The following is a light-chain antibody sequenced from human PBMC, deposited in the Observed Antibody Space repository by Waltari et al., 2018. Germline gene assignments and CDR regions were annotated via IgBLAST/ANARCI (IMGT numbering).Light chain of an antibody. V-gene: IGKV3-20*01. J-gene: IGKJ1*01. CDR1: QSVSSSY. CDR2: GAS. CDR3: QQYYSFPWT. Sequence: ELVLTQSPGTLSLSPGERATLSCRASQSVSSSYLVWYQQKPGQAPRLLIYGASSRATGIPDRFSGSGSGTDFTLTISCLQSEDFATYYCQQYYSFPWTFGQGTKVEIK.